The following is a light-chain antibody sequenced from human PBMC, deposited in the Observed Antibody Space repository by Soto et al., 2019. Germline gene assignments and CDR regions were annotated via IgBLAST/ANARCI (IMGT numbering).Light chain of an antibody. CDR3: SSYTSSSTYV. V-gene: IGLV2-14*01. Sequence: QSVLTQPASMSGSPGQSITISCTGTSSDVGAYNYVSWYQQHPGKAPKLMIYEVSNRPSGVSNRFSGSKSGNTASLTISGXQAEDEADYFCSSYTSSSTYVFGTGTKVTVL. CDR2: EVS. J-gene: IGLJ1*01. CDR1: SSDVGAYNY.